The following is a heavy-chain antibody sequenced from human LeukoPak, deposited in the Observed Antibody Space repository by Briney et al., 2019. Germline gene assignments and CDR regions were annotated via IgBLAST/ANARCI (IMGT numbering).Heavy chain of an antibody. CDR3: ARGGGSGSYLGY. CDR1: GGSFSGYY. CDR2: INHSGST. V-gene: IGHV4-34*01. J-gene: IGHJ4*02. Sequence: SETLCLTCAVYGGSFSGYYWSWIRQPPGKGLEWIGEINHSGSTNYNPSLKSRVTISVDTSKNQFSLKLSSVTAADTAVYYCARGGGSGSYLGYWGQGTLVTVSS. D-gene: IGHD3-10*01.